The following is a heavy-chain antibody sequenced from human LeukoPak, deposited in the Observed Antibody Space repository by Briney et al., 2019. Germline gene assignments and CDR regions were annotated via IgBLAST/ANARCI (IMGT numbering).Heavy chain of an antibody. J-gene: IGHJ4*02. D-gene: IGHD5-24*01. V-gene: IGHV3-53*01. Sequence: HPGGSLRLSCAASGFTFSSNYMSCVRQAPGKGLEWVSVIYSGGSTYYSDSVKGRFTISRDNSKNTLNLQNNSLRAEHTPVYYCARDELSRDGYNKGYWGQGTLVTVSS. CDR3: ARDELSRDGYNKGY. CDR1: GFTFSSNY. CDR2: IYSGGST.